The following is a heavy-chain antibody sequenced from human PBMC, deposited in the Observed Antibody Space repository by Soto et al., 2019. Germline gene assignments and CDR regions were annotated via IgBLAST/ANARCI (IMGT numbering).Heavy chain of an antibody. D-gene: IGHD2-15*01. Sequence: GSLRLSCTASGFTFGDYAMSWVRQAPGKGLEWVGFIRSKAYGGTTEYAASVKGRFTISRDDSKSIAYLQMNSLKTEDTAVYYCTRVIGYCSGGSCYPYDYWGQGTLVTV. J-gene: IGHJ4*02. V-gene: IGHV3-49*04. CDR2: IRSKAYGGTT. CDR1: GFTFGDYA. CDR3: TRVIGYCSGGSCYPYDY.